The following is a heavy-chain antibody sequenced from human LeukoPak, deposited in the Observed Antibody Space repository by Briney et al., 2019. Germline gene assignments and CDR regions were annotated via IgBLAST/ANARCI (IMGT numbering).Heavy chain of an antibody. Sequence: SETLSLTCAVYGGSSSGYYWSWIRQPPGKGLEWIGEINHSGSTNYNPSLKSRVTISVDTSKNQFFLKLSSVTAADTAVYYCARRGRVGLLWFGELLSRHGFDYWGQGTLVTVSS. CDR3: ARRGRVGLLWFGELLSRHGFDY. J-gene: IGHJ4*02. CDR1: GGSSSGYY. V-gene: IGHV4-34*01. CDR2: INHSGST. D-gene: IGHD3-10*01.